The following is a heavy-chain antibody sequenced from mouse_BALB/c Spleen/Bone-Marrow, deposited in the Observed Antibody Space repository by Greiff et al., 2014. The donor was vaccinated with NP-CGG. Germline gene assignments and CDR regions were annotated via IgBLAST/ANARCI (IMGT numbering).Heavy chain of an antibody. CDR3: ARRGYDNSYWYFGV. J-gene: IGHJ1*01. V-gene: IGHV5-6*01. Sequence: EVQVVESGGDLVKPGGSLKLSCAASGFTFSSHGMSWVRQTPDKRLEWVATISTGGSQTYYTDSVKGRFTISRDNAKNTLYLQMSSLKSEDSAIYYCARRGYDNSYWYFGVWGAGTTVTVSS. D-gene: IGHD2-3*01. CDR2: ISTGGSQT. CDR1: GFTFSSHG.